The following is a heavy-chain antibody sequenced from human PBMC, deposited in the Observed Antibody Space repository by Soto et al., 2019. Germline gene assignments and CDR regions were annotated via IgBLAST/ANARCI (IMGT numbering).Heavy chain of an antibody. Sequence: SETLSLTCAVYGGSFSGYFWTWIRQPPGKGLEWIGEINHSGTTHYNPSLKSRVTISVDTSKNQFSLKLSSVTAADAAVYYCAIYDSSGSRGFQHWGQGTLVTVSS. CDR1: GGSFSGYF. V-gene: IGHV4-34*01. D-gene: IGHD3-22*01. J-gene: IGHJ1*01. CDR3: AIYDSSGSRGFQH. CDR2: INHSGTT.